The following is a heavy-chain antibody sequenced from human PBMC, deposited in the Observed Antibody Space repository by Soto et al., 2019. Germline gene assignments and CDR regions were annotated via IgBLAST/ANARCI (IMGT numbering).Heavy chain of an antibody. CDR1: GGTFSSYA. CDR2: IIPIFGTA. CDR3: ARSLGGYSRSSGFDYCYYGMDV. D-gene: IGHD6-6*01. J-gene: IGHJ6*02. V-gene: IGHV1-69*13. Sequence: SVKVSCKASGGTFSSYAISWVRQAPGQGLEWMGGIIPIFGTANYAQKFQGRVTITADESTSTAYMELSSLRSEDTAVYYCARSLGGYSRSSGFDYCYYGMDVWGQGTTVTVSS.